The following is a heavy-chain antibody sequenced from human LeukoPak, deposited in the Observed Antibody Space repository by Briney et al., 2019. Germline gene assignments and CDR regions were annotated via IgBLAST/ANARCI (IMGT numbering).Heavy chain of an antibody. V-gene: IGHV4-39*07. CDR2: IYYSGST. CDR1: GGSISSSSYY. D-gene: IGHD2-21*02. CDR3: ARDRVVVTAWLRYWYFDL. Sequence: SETLSLTCTVSGGSISSSSYYWGWIRQPPGKGLEWIGSIYYSGSTYYNPSLKSRVTISVDTSKNQFSLKLSSVTAADTAVYYCARDRVVVTAWLRYWYFDLWGRGTLVTVSS. J-gene: IGHJ2*01.